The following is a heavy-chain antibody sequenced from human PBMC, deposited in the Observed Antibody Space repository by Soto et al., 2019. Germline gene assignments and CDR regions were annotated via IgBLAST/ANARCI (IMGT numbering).Heavy chain of an antibody. D-gene: IGHD3-3*01. V-gene: IGHV4-34*01. CDR3: AREGTYYDFWSGYARNWFDP. J-gene: IGHJ5*02. CDR2: INHSGST. Sequence: PSETLSLTCAVYGGSFSGYYWSWIRQPPGKGLEWIGEINHSGSTNYNPSLKSRVTISVDTSKNQFSLKLSSVTAADAAVYYCAREGTYYDFWSGYARNWFDPWGQGTLVTVSS. CDR1: GGSFSGYY.